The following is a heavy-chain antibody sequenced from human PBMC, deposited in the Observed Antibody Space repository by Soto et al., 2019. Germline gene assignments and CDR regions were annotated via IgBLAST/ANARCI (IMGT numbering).Heavy chain of an antibody. D-gene: IGHD3-3*01. CDR1: GGSITSGGYF. J-gene: IGHJ6*02. V-gene: IGHV4-39*01. CDR2: VHSTGGT. Sequence: SETLSLTCTVSGGSITSGGYFWDWIRQPPGKGLKWIGTVHSTGGTYYSPSLRSRVTISVDTSKNLFSLKMTSASATDTAVYFCAKREDSSRFGGLDIWGQGTAVTGSS. CDR3: AKREDSSRFGGLDI.